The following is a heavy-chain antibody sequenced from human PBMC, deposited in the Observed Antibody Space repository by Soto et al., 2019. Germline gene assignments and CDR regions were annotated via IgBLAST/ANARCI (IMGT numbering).Heavy chain of an antibody. J-gene: IGHJ4*02. V-gene: IGHV1-18*01. Sequence: QVQLVQSGAEVKKPGASVKVSCKASGYTFTSYGISWVRQAPGQGLEWMGWISAYNGNTNYAQKLQGRVTMTTDTSPSTASMELRSLRSDDTAVYYCARDRYYYESSGYPDSWGQGTLVTVSS. CDR1: GYTFTSYG. CDR3: ARDRYYYESSGYPDS. CDR2: ISAYNGNT. D-gene: IGHD3-22*01.